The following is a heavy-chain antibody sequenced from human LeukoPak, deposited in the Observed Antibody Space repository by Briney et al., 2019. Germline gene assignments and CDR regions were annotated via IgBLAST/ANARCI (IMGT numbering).Heavy chain of an antibody. V-gene: IGHV3-7*01. CDR1: GFTFSDYW. CDR2: IRQDGGEK. CDR3: ARDGTAAGLYFDL. Sequence: GGSLRLSCAVSGFTFSDYWMNWVRQAPGKGLEWVASIRQDGGEKSYEDSVKGRLTISRDNTKHSLYLQMSSLRAEDTGVYYCARDGTAAGLYFDLWGQGTLVTVSS. D-gene: IGHD6-13*01. J-gene: IGHJ4*02.